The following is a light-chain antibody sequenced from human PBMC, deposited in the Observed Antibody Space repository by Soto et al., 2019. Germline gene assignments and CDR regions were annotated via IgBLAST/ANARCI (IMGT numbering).Light chain of an antibody. Sequence: DIQMTQSPSSLSASAGDRVTITCRASQSISSYLNWYQQKQGKAPKXLIYAASSLQSGVPSRFSGSGSGTELSFTVTSLQSEDFEVYYCQQYDQWPITFGQGTRLEIK. CDR3: QQYDQWPIT. CDR2: AAS. J-gene: IGKJ5*01. V-gene: IGKV1-39*01. CDR1: QSISSY.